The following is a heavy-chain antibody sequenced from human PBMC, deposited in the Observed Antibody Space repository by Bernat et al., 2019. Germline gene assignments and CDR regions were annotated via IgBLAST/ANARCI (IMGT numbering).Heavy chain of an antibody. Sequence: QVQLVQSGAEVKKPGASVKVSCKASGYTFTSYGISWVRQAPGQGLEWMGWSSAYNGNTNYAQNIQDKVTMTTATATSTAYMELRSLRSDDTDVYYCAREKVVTIFGVPKRQHRRGDAFDIWGQGTMVTVSS. CDR1: GYTFTSYG. J-gene: IGHJ3*02. CDR2: SSAYNGNT. V-gene: IGHV1-18*01. D-gene: IGHD3-3*01. CDR3: AREKVVTIFGVPKRQHRRGDAFDI.